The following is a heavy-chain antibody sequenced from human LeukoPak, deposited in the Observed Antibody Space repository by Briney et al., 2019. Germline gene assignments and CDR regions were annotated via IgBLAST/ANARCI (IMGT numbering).Heavy chain of an antibody. CDR3: ASGHNSGWGYFDY. J-gene: IGHJ4*02. D-gene: IGHD6-19*01. CDR2: INTSGTT. CDR1: GGSISSYQ. Sequence: SETLSLTCTVSGGSISSYQWSWIRQPAGKGLECIGRINTSGTTSYNPSLKSRVTMSVDTSKNQFSLKLSSVTAADTAVYYCASGHNSGWGYFDYWGQGSLVTVSS. V-gene: IGHV4-4*07.